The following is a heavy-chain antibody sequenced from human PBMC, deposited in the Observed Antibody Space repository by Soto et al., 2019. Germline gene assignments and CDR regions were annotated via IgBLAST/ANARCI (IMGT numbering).Heavy chain of an antibody. J-gene: IGHJ6*02. CDR1: GFTFGAYT. Sequence: PGGSLRLSCTVSGFTFGAYTISWVRQAPGKGLEWAGSIRSTVYGPTPDVPASLRGRFTVSRDNSNDTAYLHMNNLRNEDAAIYYCTRIKEWLIRRRFHYYGMDVWGQGTTVTVSS. CDR3: TRIKEWLIRRRFHYYGMDV. V-gene: IGHV3-49*04. CDR2: IRSTVYGPTP. D-gene: IGHD6-19*01.